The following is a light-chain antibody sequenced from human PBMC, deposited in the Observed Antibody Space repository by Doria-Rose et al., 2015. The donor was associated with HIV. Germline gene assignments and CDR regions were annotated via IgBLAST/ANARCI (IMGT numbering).Light chain of an antibody. Sequence: TQSPGTLSLSPGERATLSRRASQRVKSSYLAWYQQKPGQARRLLIYDASTRATGIPDRFSGSGSGTDFTLTISRLEPEDVAVYYCQQYGTSRGTFGQGTRLEIK. V-gene: IGKV3-20*01. CDR1: QRVKSSY. J-gene: IGKJ5*01. CDR3: QQYGTSRGT. CDR2: DAS.